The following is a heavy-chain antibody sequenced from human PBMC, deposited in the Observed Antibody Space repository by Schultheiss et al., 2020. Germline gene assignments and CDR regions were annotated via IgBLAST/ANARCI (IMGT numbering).Heavy chain of an antibody. Sequence: SETLSLTCTVSGGSISSSSYYWGWIRQPPGKGLEWIGYIYYSGSTYYNPSLKSRVTISVDTSKNQFSLKLSSVTAADTAVYYCAREVDYGDYHFDYWGQGTLVTVSS. V-gene: IGHV4-39*07. D-gene: IGHD4-17*01. J-gene: IGHJ4*02. CDR3: AREVDYGDYHFDY. CDR1: GGSISSSSYY. CDR2: IYYSGST.